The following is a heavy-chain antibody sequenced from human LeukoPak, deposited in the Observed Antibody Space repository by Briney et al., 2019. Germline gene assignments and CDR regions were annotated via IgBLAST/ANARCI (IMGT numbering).Heavy chain of an antibody. J-gene: IGHJ4*02. D-gene: IGHD1-1*01. Sequence: GTSLRLSCAASGFTFGTYAMHWVRQAPGKGLEWVAVLSDDGNKEYYADSVKGRFTISRDNSKNTLYLQMNSLSAEDTAVYYCARVGTNFLRYHFDSWGRGTXVXVSS. CDR1: GFTFGTYA. CDR3: ARVGTNFLRYHFDS. V-gene: IGHV3-30-3*01. CDR2: LSDDGNKE.